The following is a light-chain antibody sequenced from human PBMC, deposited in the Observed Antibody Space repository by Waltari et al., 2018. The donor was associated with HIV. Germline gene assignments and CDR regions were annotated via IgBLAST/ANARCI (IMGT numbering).Light chain of an antibody. CDR3: QVWDTNTDQYVI. V-gene: IGLV3-21*01. Sequence: SYVLTQSPSVSVAPGKTARITCGGQNIGSKSCNWYQQQPGQAPVMVIYHDTDRPSGIPDRFSGSNSEDTATLTIRRVEAGDEADYYCQVWDTNTDQYVIFGGGTNLAV. CDR2: HDT. CDR1: NIGSKS. J-gene: IGLJ2*01.